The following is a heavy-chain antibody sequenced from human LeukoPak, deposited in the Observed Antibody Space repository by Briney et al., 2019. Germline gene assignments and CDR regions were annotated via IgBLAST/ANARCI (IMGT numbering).Heavy chain of an antibody. CDR2: IDPSSTYI. D-gene: IGHD2-2*01. CDR3: ARAPTVLVGYCSSSSCQADY. J-gene: IGHJ4*02. CDR1: GFTLSDYS. V-gene: IGHV3-21*01. Sequence: TGGSLRLSCAASGFTLSDYSMSWVRQAPGKGLEWVSAIDPSSTYIYYADSVKGRFTISRDNAENSLYLQMNSLRVEDTAVYYCARAPTVLVGYCSSSSCQADYWGQGTLVTVSS.